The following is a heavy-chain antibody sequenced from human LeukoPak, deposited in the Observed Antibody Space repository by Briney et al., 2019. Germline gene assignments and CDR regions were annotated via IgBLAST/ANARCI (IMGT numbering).Heavy chain of an antibody. V-gene: IGHV3-53*01. Sequence: GGSLRLSCAASGFTFSNAWMSWVRQPPGKGLEWVSVIYSGGSKYYADSVKGRFTTSRDNSKNTVYLQMNSLRAEDTAVYYCAGSRGIPDAFDMWGLGTMVTVSS. CDR3: AGSRGIPDAFDM. CDR2: IYSGGSK. CDR1: GFTFSNAW. J-gene: IGHJ3*02. D-gene: IGHD2-21*01.